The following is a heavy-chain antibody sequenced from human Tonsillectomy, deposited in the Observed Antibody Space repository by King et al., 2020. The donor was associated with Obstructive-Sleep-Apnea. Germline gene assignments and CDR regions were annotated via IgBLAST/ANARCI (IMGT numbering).Heavy chain of an antibody. V-gene: IGHV4-30-4*01. Sequence: QMQLQESGPGLVKPSQTLSLTCTVSGGSISSGDSYWSWIRQPPGKGLEWIGYIYYSGSTYYNPSLKSRVTISIDTSKNQFSLKLSSVTAADTAVYYCARGGALNYYDSYGIDVWGQGTTVTVSS. CDR3: ARGGALNYYDSYGIDV. J-gene: IGHJ6*02. CDR1: GGSISSGDSY. D-gene: IGHD3-22*01. CDR2: IYYSGST.